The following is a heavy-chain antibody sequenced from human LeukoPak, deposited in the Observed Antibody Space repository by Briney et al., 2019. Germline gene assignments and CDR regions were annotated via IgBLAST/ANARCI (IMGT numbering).Heavy chain of an antibody. CDR2: INTDGSGT. D-gene: IGHD4-23*01. J-gene: IGHJ3*02. Sequence: GGSLRLSCAASGFTFRSSWMHWVRQAPGKGLVWVSRINTDGSGTIYADSVKGRFTISRDNAKNTLYLQMNSLRVEDTAVYYCASFTNSAAFDIWGQGTVVTVSS. CDR1: GFTFRSSW. CDR3: ASFTNSAAFDI. V-gene: IGHV3-74*01.